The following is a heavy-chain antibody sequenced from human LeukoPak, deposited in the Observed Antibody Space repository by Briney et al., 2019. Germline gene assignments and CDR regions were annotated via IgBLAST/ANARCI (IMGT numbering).Heavy chain of an antibody. CDR2: ISSSSSYI. J-gene: IGHJ1*01. CDR1: GFTFSSYS. Sequence: GVLRLSCAASGFTFSSYSMNWVRQAPGKGLEWVSSISSSSSYIYYADSVKGRFTISRDNAKNSLYLQMNSLRAEDTAVYYCARDSGSYHEYFQHWGQGTLVTVSS. D-gene: IGHD1-26*01. CDR3: ARDSGSYHEYFQH. V-gene: IGHV3-21*01.